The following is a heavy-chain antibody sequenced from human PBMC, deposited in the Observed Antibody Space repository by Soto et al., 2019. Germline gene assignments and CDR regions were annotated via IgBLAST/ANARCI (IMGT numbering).Heavy chain of an antibody. D-gene: IGHD3-3*01. CDR3: NRGSEYDFWSGYL. Sequence: QERLVQSGAEVRKPGSSVKVSCKVTGGTSTRYAINWVRQAPGQGLEWMGGIVPMFGTSKYEQKFQGRVTITADTSTNIAYMELRSLRSEDTAVYYCNRGSEYDFWSGYLWGQGTLVSVSS. J-gene: IGHJ4*02. CDR2: IVPMFGTS. V-gene: IGHV1-69*06. CDR1: GGTSTRYA.